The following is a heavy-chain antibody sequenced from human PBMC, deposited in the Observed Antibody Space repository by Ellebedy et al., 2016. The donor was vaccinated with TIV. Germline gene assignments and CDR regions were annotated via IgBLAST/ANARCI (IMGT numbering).Heavy chain of an antibody. J-gene: IGHJ6*03. Sequence: ASVKVSXKASGYTFSGQCIHWVRQAPGQGLEWMGWMNPYSGDAHYAQRFQGRVTMTTDTSINTAYLEVSRLRSDDTAVYYCARGRGVDDYPGQSALQYYMDVWGKGTTVTVSS. CDR1: GYTFSGQC. CDR2: MNPYSGDA. CDR3: ARGRGVDDYPGQSALQYYMDV. V-gene: IGHV1-2*02. D-gene: IGHD4/OR15-4a*01.